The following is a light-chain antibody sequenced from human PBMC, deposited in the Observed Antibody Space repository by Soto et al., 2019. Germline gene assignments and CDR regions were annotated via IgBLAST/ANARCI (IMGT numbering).Light chain of an antibody. CDR3: QQYNSYPYT. J-gene: IGKJ2*01. Sequence: DIQMTQSPSTLSASVGDRVTITCRASQSISSWLAGYQQKPGKAPNLLIYDASSLESAAPSRFSGSGSGTEFTLTISRLQTDAFANYYCQQYNSYPYTFGQGTKLQLK. V-gene: IGKV1-5*01. CDR2: DAS. CDR1: QSISSW.